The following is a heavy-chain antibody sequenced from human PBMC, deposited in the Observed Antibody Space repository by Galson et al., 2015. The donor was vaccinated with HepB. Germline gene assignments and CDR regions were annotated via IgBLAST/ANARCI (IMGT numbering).Heavy chain of an antibody. J-gene: IGHJ4*02. V-gene: IGHV3-23*01. Sequence: SLRLSCAASGFTFSSYAMSWVRQAPGKGLEWVSAISGSGGSTYYADSVKGRFTISRDNSKNTLYLQMNSLRAEDTAVYYCAKDFYYDSSGYYYAGWGGWVPPTFDYWGQGTLVTVSS. CDR3: AKDFYYDSSGYYYAGWGGWVPPTFDY. D-gene: IGHD3-22*01. CDR2: ISGSGGST. CDR1: GFTFSSYA.